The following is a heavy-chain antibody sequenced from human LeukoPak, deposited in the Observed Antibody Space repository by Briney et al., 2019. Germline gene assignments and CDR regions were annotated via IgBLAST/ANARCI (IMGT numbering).Heavy chain of an antibody. CDR3: AKALIGTVLWFAEYFQH. J-gene: IGHJ1*01. Sequence: PGGSLRLSCAASGFTFSSYAMSWVRQAPGKGLEWVSAISGSGGSTYYADSVKGRFTISRDNSKNTLYLQMNSLRAEDTAVYYCAKALIGTVLWFAEYFQHWGQGTLVTVSS. V-gene: IGHV3-23*01. D-gene: IGHD3-10*01. CDR2: ISGSGGST. CDR1: GFTFSSYA.